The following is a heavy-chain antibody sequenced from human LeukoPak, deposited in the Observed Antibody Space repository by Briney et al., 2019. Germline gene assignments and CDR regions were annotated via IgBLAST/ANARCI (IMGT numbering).Heavy chain of an antibody. V-gene: IGHV3-48*03. CDR3: ASGGSYDATDAFDI. CDR2: ISSSGSTI. CDR1: GFTFSSYE. J-gene: IGHJ3*02. Sequence: GGSLRLSCAASGFTFSSYEMNWVRQAPGKGLEWVSYISSSGSTIYYADSVKGRFTISRDNAKNSLYLQMNSLRAEDTAVYYCASGGSYDATDAFDIWGQGTMVTVSS. D-gene: IGHD1-26*01.